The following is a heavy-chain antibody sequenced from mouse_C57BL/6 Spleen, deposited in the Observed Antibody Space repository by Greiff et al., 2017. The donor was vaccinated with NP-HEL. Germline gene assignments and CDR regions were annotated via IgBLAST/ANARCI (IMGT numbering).Heavy chain of an antibody. D-gene: IGHD3-3*01. CDR3: ARGGGGRLYFDY. CDR2: IYPGDGDT. J-gene: IGHJ2*01. CDR1: GYAFSSYW. Sequence: VQLQQSGAELVKPGASVKISCKASGYAFSSYWMNWVKQRPGKGLEWIGQIYPGDGDTNYNGKFKGKATLTADKSSSTAYMQLSSLTSEDSAVYFCARGGGGRLYFDYWGQGTTLTVSS. V-gene: IGHV1-80*01.